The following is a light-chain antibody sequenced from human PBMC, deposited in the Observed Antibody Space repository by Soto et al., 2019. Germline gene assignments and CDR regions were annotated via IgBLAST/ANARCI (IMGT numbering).Light chain of an antibody. CDR2: NVN. CDR3: CSYTSGATWV. V-gene: IGLV2-11*01. Sequence: QSALIQPPSVSGSPGQSVTISCTGTSSDVGSYDYVSWYQQHPGTVPKPMIYNVNTQPSGVPDRFSGSKSGNTASMTISGPQAEDEADYYFCSYTSGATWVFGGGTELTVL. CDR1: SSDVGSYDY. J-gene: IGLJ3*02.